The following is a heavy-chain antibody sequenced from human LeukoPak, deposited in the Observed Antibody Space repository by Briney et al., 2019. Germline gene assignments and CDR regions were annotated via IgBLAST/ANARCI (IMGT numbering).Heavy chain of an antibody. D-gene: IGHD6-13*01. J-gene: IGHJ4*02. Sequence: GGSLRLSCSASGFTFSRYAMHWVRQAPWKELEYVSGISSNGGSTYYADSVKGRFTISRDNAKNSLYLQMNSLRDEDTAVYYCARDTYSTSWYRLAYWGQGTLVTVSS. CDR1: GFTFSRYA. CDR2: ISSNGGST. CDR3: ARDTYSTSWYRLAY. V-gene: IGHV3-64*04.